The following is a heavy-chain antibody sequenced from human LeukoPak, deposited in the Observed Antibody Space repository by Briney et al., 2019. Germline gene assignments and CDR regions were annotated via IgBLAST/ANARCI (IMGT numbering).Heavy chain of an antibody. Sequence: ESGPTLLKPTQTLTLTCTFSGFSLSTSGVGVGWIRQPPGKALEWLALIYWNDDKRYSPSLKSRLTITKDTSKNQVVLTMTNMDPVDTATYYCAHSYRWLQKQFYFDYWGQGTLVTVSS. CDR3: AHSYRWLQKQFYFDY. D-gene: IGHD5-24*01. J-gene: IGHJ4*02. CDR2: IYWNDDK. V-gene: IGHV2-5*01. CDR1: GFSLSTSGVG.